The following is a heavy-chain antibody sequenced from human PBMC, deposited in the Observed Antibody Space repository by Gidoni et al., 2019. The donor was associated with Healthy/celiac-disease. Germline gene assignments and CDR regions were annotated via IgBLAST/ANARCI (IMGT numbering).Heavy chain of an antibody. CDR3: AKNSGATWGYFQH. D-gene: IGHD1-26*01. CDR2: ISYDGSNK. Sequence: QVQLVESGGGVVQPGRYLRLSCAASGFTFSSYGMHWVRQAPGKGLEWVAVISYDGSNKYYADSVKGRFTISRDNSKNTLYLQMNSLRAEDTAVYYCAKNSGATWGYFQHWGQGTLVTVSS. V-gene: IGHV3-30*18. J-gene: IGHJ1*01. CDR1: GFTFSSYG.